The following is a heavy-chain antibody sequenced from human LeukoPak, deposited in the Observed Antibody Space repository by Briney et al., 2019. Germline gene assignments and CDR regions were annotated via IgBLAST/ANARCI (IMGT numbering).Heavy chain of an antibody. CDR2: IIPIFGTA. J-gene: IGHJ4*02. Sequence: ASVKVSCTASRGTFSSYAISWVRQAPGQGLEWMGGIIPIFGTANYAQRFQGRVTITADNSTSTAYMELSSLRSEDTAVYYCARNIAATPAFDYWGQGTLVTVSS. CDR1: RGTFSSYA. D-gene: IGHD6-13*01. V-gene: IGHV1-69*06. CDR3: ARNIAATPAFDY.